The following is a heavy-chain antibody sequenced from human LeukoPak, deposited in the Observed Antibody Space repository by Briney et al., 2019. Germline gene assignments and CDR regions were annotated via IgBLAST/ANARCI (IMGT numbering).Heavy chain of an antibody. CDR1: GYTFTSYY. Sequence: ASVKVSCKASGYTFTSYYMHWVRQAPGQGLEWMGIINPSGGSTSYAQKFQGRVTMTEDTSTDTAYMELSSLRSEDTAVYYCATVGYYDSSGPDSVRAFDIWGQGTMVTVSS. D-gene: IGHD3-22*01. J-gene: IGHJ3*02. V-gene: IGHV1-46*01. CDR2: INPSGGST. CDR3: ATVGYYDSSGPDSVRAFDI.